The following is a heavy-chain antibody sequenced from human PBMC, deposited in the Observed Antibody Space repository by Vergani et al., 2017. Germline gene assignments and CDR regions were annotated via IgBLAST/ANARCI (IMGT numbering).Heavy chain of an antibody. CDR1: GGSLFNSRYY. CDR2: MAHNGRA. D-gene: IGHD3-22*01. CDR3: AKHVTQDYYNDSDYLDY. J-gene: IGHJ4*02. Sequence: QLQLQESGPGLVKTSGTLSLTCSVTGGSLFNSRYYRGWIRPPPGKGLGWIGSMAHNGRAYYTPSLRRRVAISIGTSTMQFSLKLYSLTAADTAIYYCAKHVTQDYYNDSDYLDYWGLGTLVTVSS. V-gene: IGHV4-39*01.